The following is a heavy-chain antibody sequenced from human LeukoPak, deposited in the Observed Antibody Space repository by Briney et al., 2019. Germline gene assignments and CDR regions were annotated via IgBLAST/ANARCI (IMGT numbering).Heavy chain of an antibody. CDR1: GFTVSSNY. D-gene: IGHD2-21*02. V-gene: IGHV3-53*01. CDR2: IYSGGST. CDR3: ARDGGGDSGSYYFDY. Sequence: PGGSLGLSCAASGFTVSSNYMSWVRQAPGKGLEWVSVIYSGGSTYYADSVKGRFTISRDNSKNTLYLQMNSLRAEDTAVYYCARDGGGDSGSYYFDYWGQGTLVTVSS. J-gene: IGHJ4*02.